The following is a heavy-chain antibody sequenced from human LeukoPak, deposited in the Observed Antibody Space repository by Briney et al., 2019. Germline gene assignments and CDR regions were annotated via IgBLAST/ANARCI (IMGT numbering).Heavy chain of an antibody. CDR2: ISGSGGST. V-gene: IGHV3-23*01. D-gene: IGHD3-22*01. CDR3: AKLDDYYDSSGYSFLY. Sequence: GGSLRLSCAASGFTFSSYAMSWVRQAPGKGLEWVSAISGSGGSTYYADSVKGRFTISRDNSKGTLYLQMSSLRAEDTAVFYCAKLDDYYDSSGYSFLYWGQGTLVTVSS. CDR1: GFTFSSYA. J-gene: IGHJ4*02.